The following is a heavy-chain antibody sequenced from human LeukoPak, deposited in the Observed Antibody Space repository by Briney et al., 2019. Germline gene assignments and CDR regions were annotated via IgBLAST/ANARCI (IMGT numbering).Heavy chain of an antibody. D-gene: IGHD3/OR15-3a*01. CDR2: IYYSGSP. V-gene: IGHV4-59*02. CDR3: ARGRALDQDY. Sequence: SETLSLTCTVSGASVNSFYWNWIRQPPGKGLGWIGYIYYSGSPNYNPSLKSRVTMSVDTSKNQFSLKLNSVTAADTAVYFCARGRALDQDYWGQGTLVTVSS. J-gene: IGHJ4*02. CDR1: GASVNSFY.